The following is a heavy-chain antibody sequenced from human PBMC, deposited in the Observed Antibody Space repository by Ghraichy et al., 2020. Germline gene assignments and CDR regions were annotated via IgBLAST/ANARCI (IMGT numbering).Heavy chain of an antibody. D-gene: IGHD2-21*02. J-gene: IGHJ4*02. Sequence: GGSLRLSCDAPGFASNSYRMNWVRQAPGKGLDWVDYIKYDGSAEYYVDSVKGRFAISRDHTKNSLFLQMNSLRAEDTAVYYCARGWGRVYYWGQGTLVTVSS. V-gene: IGHV3-7*01. CDR1: GFASNSYR. CDR2: IKYDGSAE. CDR3: ARGWGRVYY.